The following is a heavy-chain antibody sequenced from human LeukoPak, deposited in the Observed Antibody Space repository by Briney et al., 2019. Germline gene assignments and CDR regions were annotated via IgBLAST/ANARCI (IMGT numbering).Heavy chain of an antibody. CDR3: ARAYYDFWSHYYYYYMDV. CDR2: IYYSGST. V-gene: IGHV4-59*01. CDR1: GGSISSYY. J-gene: IGHJ6*03. D-gene: IGHD3-3*01. Sequence: SETLSLTCTVSGGSISSYYWSWIRQPPGKGLEWIGYIYYSGSTNYNPSPKSRVTISVDTSKNQFSLKLSSVTAADTAVYYCARAYYDFWSHYYYYYMDVWGKGTTVTVSS.